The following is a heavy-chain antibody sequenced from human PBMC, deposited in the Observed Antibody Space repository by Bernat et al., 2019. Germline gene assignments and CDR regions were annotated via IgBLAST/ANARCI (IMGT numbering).Heavy chain of an antibody. CDR2: ISSSSSYI. D-gene: IGHD3-9*01. J-gene: IGHJ4*02. CDR1: GFTFSSYS. Sequence: EVQLVESGGGLVKPGGSLRLSCAASGFTFSSYSMNWVRQAPGKGLAWVSSISSSSSYIYYADSVKGRFTIPRDNAKNSLYLQMNSLRAEDTAVYYCARDPVHPGILTGYPHYFDYWGQGTLVTVSS. V-gene: IGHV3-21*01. CDR3: ARDPVHPGILTGYPHYFDY.